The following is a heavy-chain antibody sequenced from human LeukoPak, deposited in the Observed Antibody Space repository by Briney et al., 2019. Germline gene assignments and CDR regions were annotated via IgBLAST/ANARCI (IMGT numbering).Heavy chain of an antibody. CDR3: ARDPPPRTYDSSGYDDY. CDR2: ISSSSSYI. J-gene: IGHJ4*02. D-gene: IGHD3-22*01. CDR1: GFTFSSYS. V-gene: IGHV3-21*01. Sequence: PGGSLRLSCAASGFTFSSYSMNWVRQAPGKGLEWVSSISSSSSYIYYADSVKGRFTISRDNAKNSLYLQMNSLRAEDTAVYYCARDPPPRTYDSSGYDDYWGQGTLVTVSS.